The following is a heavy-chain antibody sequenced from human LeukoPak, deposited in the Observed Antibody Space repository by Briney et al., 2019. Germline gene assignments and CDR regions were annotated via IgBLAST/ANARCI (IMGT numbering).Heavy chain of an antibody. V-gene: IGHV4-34*01. J-gene: IGHJ4*02. CDR3: ARGGMATIDY. CDR2: INHSGST. CDR1: GGSFSDYY. D-gene: IGHD5-24*01. Sequence: SETLSLTCAIYGGSFSDYYWSWIRQPPGKGLEWIGEINHSGSTNYNPSLTSRVTMSVDTSKNQFSLKLSSVTAADTAVYYCARGGMATIDYWGQGTLVTVSS.